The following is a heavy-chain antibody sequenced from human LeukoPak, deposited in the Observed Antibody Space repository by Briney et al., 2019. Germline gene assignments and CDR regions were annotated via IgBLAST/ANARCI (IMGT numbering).Heavy chain of an antibody. D-gene: IGHD2-2*02. Sequence: SETLSLTCTVSGGSISSYYWSWIRQPPGRGLEWIGYIYYSGSTNYNPSLKSRVTISVDTSKNQFSLKLSSVTAADTAVYYCARSQELPYAVDYWGQGTLVTVSS. V-gene: IGHV4-59*01. CDR2: IYYSGST. CDR1: GGSISSYY. CDR3: ARSQELPYAVDY. J-gene: IGHJ4*02.